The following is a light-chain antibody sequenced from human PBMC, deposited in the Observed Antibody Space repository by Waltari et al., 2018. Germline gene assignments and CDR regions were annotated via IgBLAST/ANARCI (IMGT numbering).Light chain of an antibody. J-gene: IGLJ3*02. Sequence: QTVVTQEPSLSVSPGGTVTLTCGLSSGSVSTSYYANWYQQTPGQAPRTLSSNSNFRSSVVPDRFSGSILRKKAALTIAGAQADDECDYYCALYMSSGIWVFGGGTKLTVL. CDR3: ALYMSSGIWV. V-gene: IGLV8-61*01. CDR2: NSN. CDR1: SGSVSTSYY.